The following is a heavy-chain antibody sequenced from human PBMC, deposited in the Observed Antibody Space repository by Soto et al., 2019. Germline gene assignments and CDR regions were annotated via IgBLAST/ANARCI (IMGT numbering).Heavy chain of an antibody. J-gene: IGHJ4*02. Sequence: SETLSLTCSIYSGSFSGYYWSWIRQPPGKGLEWIGEISQSGNTNYSPSLKSRVSISIDTSKKQFSLNLASVSAADTAVYYCARDCRPLGCPLDYWGQGTLVTVSS. CDR2: ISQSGNT. D-gene: IGHD2-21*01. CDR1: SGSFSGYY. V-gene: IGHV4-34*01. CDR3: ARDCRPLGCPLDY.